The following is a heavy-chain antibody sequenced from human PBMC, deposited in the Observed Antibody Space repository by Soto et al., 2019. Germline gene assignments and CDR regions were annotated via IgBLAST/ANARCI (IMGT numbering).Heavy chain of an antibody. J-gene: IGHJ4*02. CDR1: GDSVSSNSVA. V-gene: IGHV6-1*01. CDR2: TYYRSQWYD. CDR3: ARESSGYYYRYFDC. D-gene: IGHD3-22*01. Sequence: SQTLALTCAISGDSVSSNSVAWNWIRQSPSTGLEWLGRTYYRSQWYDDYAESVKSRISITPDTSKNQFSLRLNSVTPEDTAVYYCARESSGYYYRYFDCWGQGPLVTVSS.